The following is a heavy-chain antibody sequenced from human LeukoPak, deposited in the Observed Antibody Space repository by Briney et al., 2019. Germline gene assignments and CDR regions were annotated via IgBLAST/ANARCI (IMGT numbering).Heavy chain of an antibody. Sequence: GGSLRLSCAASGFTFSSYVMHWVRQAPGKGLEWVAIISYDGSNEYYADSVKGRFTISRDNSKNTLYLQMNSLRAADTAVYYCARDKGTSYVSSFDYWGQGTLVTVSS. CDR2: ISYDGSNE. J-gene: IGHJ4*02. V-gene: IGHV3-30*04. CDR3: ARDKGTSYVSSFDY. D-gene: IGHD6-6*01. CDR1: GFTFSSYV.